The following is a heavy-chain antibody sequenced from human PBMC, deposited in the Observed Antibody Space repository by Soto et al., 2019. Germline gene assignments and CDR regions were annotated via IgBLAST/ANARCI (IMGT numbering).Heavy chain of an antibody. CDR2: ISSGGST. CDR3: ARDTFGGADDFLH. Sequence: EVQLVESGGGLVQPGGSLRLSCAASGFTVSSFYMTWVRQAPGKGLQWVAVISSGGSTYYADSVKGRFTIFRDNAKNTLYLEMNSLRAEDTPVYYCARDTFGGADDFLHWGQGTLVNASP. V-gene: IGHV3-66*01. J-gene: IGHJ4*02. CDR1: GFTVSSFY. D-gene: IGHD3-3*01.